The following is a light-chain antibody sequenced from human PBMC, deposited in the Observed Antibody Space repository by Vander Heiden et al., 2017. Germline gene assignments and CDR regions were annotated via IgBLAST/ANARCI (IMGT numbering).Light chain of an antibody. CDR2: KAS. J-gene: IGKJ1*01. CDR3: QQYNSYPWT. V-gene: IGKV1-5*03. Sequence: IQMTQSPSTLSASVGDTVTITCRASQSVKLWLAWHQQKPGKVPKLLIYKASTLESGVPSRFSGSESGTEFTLTISSLQPDDFAIYYCQQYNSYPWTFGQGTKVEI. CDR1: QSVKLW.